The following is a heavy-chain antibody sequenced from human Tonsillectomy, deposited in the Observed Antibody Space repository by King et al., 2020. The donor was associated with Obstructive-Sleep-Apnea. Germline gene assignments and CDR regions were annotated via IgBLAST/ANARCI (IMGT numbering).Heavy chain of an antibody. CDR1: GHTFTSNY. Sequence: MQLVQSGAEVKKPGASVKISCKASGHTFTSNYMHWVRQAPGQGLEWMGMINPSGSSTSYAQKFQGRVTLTRDTSTSTVYMELSSLRSDDTAVYYCARDLRREVRARDAFDIWGQGTMVTVSS. J-gene: IGHJ3*02. CDR3: ARDLRREVRARDAFDI. V-gene: IGHV1-46*03. CDR2: INPSGSST.